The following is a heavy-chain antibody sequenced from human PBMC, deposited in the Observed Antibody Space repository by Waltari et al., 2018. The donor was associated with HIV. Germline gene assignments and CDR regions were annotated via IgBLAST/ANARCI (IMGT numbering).Heavy chain of an antibody. D-gene: IGHD3-22*01. CDR3: ARDALNYYDSSGYYHTFDY. Sequence: QLQLQESGPGLVKPSETLSLTCTVSGGSISSSSYYWGWIRQPPGKGLEWIGSIYYSGSTYYNPSLKSRVTISVDTSKNQFSLKLSSVTAADTAVYYCARDALNYYDSSGYYHTFDYWGQGTLVTVSS. J-gene: IGHJ4*02. CDR1: GGSISSSSYY. CDR2: IYYSGST. V-gene: IGHV4-39*01.